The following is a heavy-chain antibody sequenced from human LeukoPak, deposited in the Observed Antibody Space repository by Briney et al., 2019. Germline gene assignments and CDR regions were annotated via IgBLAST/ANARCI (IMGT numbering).Heavy chain of an antibody. CDR2: INHSGST. V-gene: IGHV4-34*01. CDR1: GGSFSGYY. J-gene: IGHJ4*02. D-gene: IGHD6-19*01. CDR3: ASSPRIAVAANDY. Sequence: PSETLSLTCAVYGGSFSGYYWSWIRQPPGKGLEWIGEINHSGSTNYNPSLKSRVTISVDTSKNQFSLKLSSVTAADTAVYYCASSPRIAVAANDYWGQGTLVTVSS.